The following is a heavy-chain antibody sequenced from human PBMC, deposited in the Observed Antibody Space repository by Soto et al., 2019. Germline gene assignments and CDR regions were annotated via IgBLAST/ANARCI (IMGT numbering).Heavy chain of an antibody. J-gene: IGHJ3*02. CDR3: ASSNGGYYYDSSGYPGDAFDI. D-gene: IGHD3-22*01. CDR1: GYTFTSYY. V-gene: IGHV1-46*01. CDR2: INPSGGST. Sequence: ASVKVSCKASGYTFTSYYMHWVRQAPGQGLEWMGIINPSGGSTSYAQKFHGRVTMTRDTSTSTVYMELSSLRSEDTAVYYCASSNGGYYYDSSGYPGDAFDIWGQGTMVTVSS.